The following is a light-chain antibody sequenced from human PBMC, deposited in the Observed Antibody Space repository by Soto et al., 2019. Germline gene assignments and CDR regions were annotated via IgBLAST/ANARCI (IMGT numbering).Light chain of an antibody. CDR2: GTS. V-gene: IGKV3-20*01. J-gene: IGKJ4*01. Sequence: EIVLTQSPGTLSLSPGERATLSCRASQGLTSSYLAWFQQRPGQAPRLLIYGTSRRATGIPDRFSGSGSGTDFALTISRQEPADFAVYYCQQYDSSPPTFGGETEVEIK. CDR3: QQYDSSPPT. CDR1: QGLTSSY.